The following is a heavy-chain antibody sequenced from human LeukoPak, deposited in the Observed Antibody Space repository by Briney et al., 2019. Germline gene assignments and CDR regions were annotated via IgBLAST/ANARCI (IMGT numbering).Heavy chain of an antibody. J-gene: IGHJ4*02. Sequence: ASVKVSCKASGYTFTSYGISWVRQAPGQGLEWMGIINPSGGSTSYAQKFQGRVTMTRDTSTSTVYMELSSLRSEDTAVYYCARDPRGYTAFGDYWGQGTLVTVSS. CDR3: ARDPRGYTAFGDY. D-gene: IGHD5-24*01. CDR2: INPSGGST. V-gene: IGHV1-46*01. CDR1: GYTFTSYG.